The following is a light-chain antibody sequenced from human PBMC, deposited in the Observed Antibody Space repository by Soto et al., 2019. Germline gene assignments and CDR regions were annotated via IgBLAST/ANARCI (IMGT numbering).Light chain of an antibody. CDR2: DAS. J-gene: IGKJ1*01. Sequence: EIVMTQSPATLSVSPGERVTLSCRASQSISSNLAWYQQKPGQAPRLLIYDASTRATAIPARFSGSGSGTEFTLSVSSLQSEDFAVYYCHQYNNWPTWTFGQGTKVEI. V-gene: IGKV3-15*01. CDR1: QSISSN. CDR3: HQYNNWPTWT.